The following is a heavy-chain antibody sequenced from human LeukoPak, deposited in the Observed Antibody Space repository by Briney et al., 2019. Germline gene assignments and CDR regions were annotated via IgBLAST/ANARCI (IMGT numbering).Heavy chain of an antibody. V-gene: IGHV3-30-3*01. D-gene: IGHD6-13*01. CDR2: ISYDGSNK. Sequence: PGRSLRLSCAVSGFTFSSYAMQWVRQAPGKELEWVVVISYDGSNKYYADSVKGRFTISRDNSKNTLYLQMNSLRAEDTAVYYCASAKSRTSLVLDFDYWGQRTLVTVSS. CDR3: ASAKSRTSLVLDFDY. CDR1: GFTFSSYA. J-gene: IGHJ4*02.